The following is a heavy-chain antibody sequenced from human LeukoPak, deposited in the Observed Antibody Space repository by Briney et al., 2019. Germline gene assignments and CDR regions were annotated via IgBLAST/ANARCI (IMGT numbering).Heavy chain of an antibody. CDR1: GFTFSNYT. J-gene: IGHJ4*02. Sequence: GRSLRLSCAASGFTFSNYTMHWVRQAPGKGLEYVSTITTNGGSTYYANSVKGRFTISRDISKNTLFLQMDSLRAEDMAVYYCARAHSSSWYDPSDYWGQGTLVTVSS. V-gene: IGHV3-64*01. CDR3: ARAHSSSWYDPSDY. D-gene: IGHD6-13*01. CDR2: ITTNGGST.